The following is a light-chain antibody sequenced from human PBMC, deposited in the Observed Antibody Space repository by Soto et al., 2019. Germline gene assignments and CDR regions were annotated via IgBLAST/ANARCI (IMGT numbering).Light chain of an antibody. CDR2: RAS. Sequence: DIQMTQSPSTLSASIGGRVTITCRASQSISSWLAWYQQKPGKAPKLLIYRASSLQSRVPSRFSGRGSGTEFILTISNLQPDDFATYYCQQYSSSSTFGQGTKVEIK. V-gene: IGKV1-5*03. CDR1: QSISSW. CDR3: QQYSSSST. J-gene: IGKJ1*01.